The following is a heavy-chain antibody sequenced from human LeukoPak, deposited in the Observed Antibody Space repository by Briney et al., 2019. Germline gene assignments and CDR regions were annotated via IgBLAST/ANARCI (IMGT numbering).Heavy chain of an antibody. CDR3: ASGGFGGNDAFDI. CDR1: GGTFSSYA. J-gene: IGHJ3*02. Sequence: ASVKVSCKASGGTFSSYAISWVRQAPGQGLEWMGGIIPIFGTANYAQKFQGRVTITADESTSTAYMELSSLRSEDTAVYCCASGGFGGNDAFDIWGQGTMVTVSS. D-gene: IGHD3-16*01. V-gene: IGHV1-69*13. CDR2: IIPIFGTA.